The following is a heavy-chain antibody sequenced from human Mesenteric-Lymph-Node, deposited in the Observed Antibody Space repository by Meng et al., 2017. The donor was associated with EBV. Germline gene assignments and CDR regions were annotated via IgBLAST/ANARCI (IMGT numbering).Heavy chain of an antibody. CDR1: GYTYNRDT. Sequence: QVQVVQSGAEVKKPGASVKVSCKTSGYTYNRDTIHWVCQAPGQSLEWMGWINTGKGDTKYSQKFQGRFTITRDTSANTAYMDLSSLRSEDTAFYYCATAYGSGSLDYWGQGTLVTVSS. CDR2: INTGKGDT. J-gene: IGHJ4*02. CDR3: ATAYGSGSLDY. V-gene: IGHV1-3*04. D-gene: IGHD3-10*01.